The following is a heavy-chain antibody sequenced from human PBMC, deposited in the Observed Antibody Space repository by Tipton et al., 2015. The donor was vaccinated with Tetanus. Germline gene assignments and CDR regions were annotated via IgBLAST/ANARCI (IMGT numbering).Heavy chain of an antibody. CDR3: ARGSGWADF. CDR2: IYGGGST. Sequence: LVKPTETLSLSCTVSGGSTHDFYWSWIRQSAGKGLEWIGRIYGGGSTNYNPPLKSRVTISADTSRNQFSPTLSSVTAADTAVYYCARGSGWADFWGQGTQVTVSS. CDR1: GGSTHDFY. J-gene: IGHJ4*02. V-gene: IGHV4-4*07. D-gene: IGHD6-19*01.